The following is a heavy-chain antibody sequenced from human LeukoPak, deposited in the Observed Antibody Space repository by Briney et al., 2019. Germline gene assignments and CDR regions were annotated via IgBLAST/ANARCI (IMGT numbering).Heavy chain of an antibody. V-gene: IGHV4-61*08. CDR1: GGSISSGGYY. CDR3: ARAPVGAFDI. CDR2: IYYSGST. J-gene: IGHJ3*02. Sequence: SSETLSLTCAVSGGSISSGGYYWSWIRQPPGKGLEWIGYIYYSGSTNYNPSLKSRVTISVDTSKNQFSLNLTSVTAADTAVYYCARAPVGAFDIWGQGTMVTVSS. D-gene: IGHD2-15*01.